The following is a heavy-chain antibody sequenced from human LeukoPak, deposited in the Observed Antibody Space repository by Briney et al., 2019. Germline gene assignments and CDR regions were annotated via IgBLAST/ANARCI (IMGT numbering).Heavy chain of an antibody. V-gene: IGHV4-59*11. CDR3: ARDYGSGSYHFDP. Sequence: SETQSLTCTVSGDSISSHYWSWIRQPPGKGLEWIGYIYDSGSTNYNPSLKSRVTISVDTSKNQFSLKLSSVTAADTAVYYCARDYGSGSYHFDPWGQGTLVTVSS. J-gene: IGHJ5*02. D-gene: IGHD3-10*01. CDR1: GDSISSHY. CDR2: IYDSGST.